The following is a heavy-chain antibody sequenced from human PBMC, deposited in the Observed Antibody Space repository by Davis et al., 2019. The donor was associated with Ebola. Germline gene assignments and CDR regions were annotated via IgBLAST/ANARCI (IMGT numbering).Heavy chain of an antibody. CDR2: ISAYNGNT. CDR3: ARGGYCTGGVCYYFDY. D-gene: IGHD2-8*02. J-gene: IGHJ4*02. V-gene: IGHV1-18*01. Sequence: AASVKVSCKASGGTFSSYAISWVRQAPGQGLEWMGWISAYNGNTNYAQKLQGRVTMTTDTSTSTAYMELRSLRSDDTAVYYCARGGYCTGGVCYYFDYWGQGTLVTVSS. CDR1: GGTFSSYA.